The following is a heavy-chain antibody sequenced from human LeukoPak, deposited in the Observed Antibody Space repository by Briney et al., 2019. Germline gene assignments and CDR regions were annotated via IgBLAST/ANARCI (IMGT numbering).Heavy chain of an antibody. CDR1: GGALGSYS. J-gene: IGHJ5*02. CDR2: IVPTFETA. CDR3: ARDRGHCDTARCYINWFDP. Sequence: GASVKVSCKTSGGALGSYSISWVRQAPGQGLEWMGGIVPTFETANYAQKFQDRLTITADESTDTVYMELSSLTSEGTAVYYCARDRGHCDTARCYINWFDPWGQGTLVTVSP. V-gene: IGHV1-69*13. D-gene: IGHD5-18*01.